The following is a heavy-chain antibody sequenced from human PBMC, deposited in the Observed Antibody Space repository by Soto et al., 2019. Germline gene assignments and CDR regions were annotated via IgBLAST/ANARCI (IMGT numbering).Heavy chain of an antibody. J-gene: IGHJ5*02. D-gene: IGHD6-19*01. CDR3: AREGYSSAPHSSFDP. CDR1: GGSISSGGYY. V-gene: IGHV4-31*03. Sequence: SETLSLTCTVSGGSISSGGYYWSWIRQHPGKGLEWIGYIYYSGSTYYNPSLKSRVTISVDTSKNQFSLKLSSVTAADTAVYYCAREGYSSAPHSSFDPWGQGTQVTFSS. CDR2: IYYSGST.